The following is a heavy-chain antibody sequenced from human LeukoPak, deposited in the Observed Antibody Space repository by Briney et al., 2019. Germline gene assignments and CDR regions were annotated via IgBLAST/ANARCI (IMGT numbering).Heavy chain of an antibody. CDR3: AREGSSSWYEIYNWFDP. CDR1: GGSISSYY. Sequence: SETLSLTCTVSGGSISSYYWSWIRQPPGKGLEWIGYIYYSGSTNYNPSLKSRVTISVDTSKNQFSLKLSSVTAADTAVYYCAREGSSSWYEIYNWFDPWGQGTLVTVSS. D-gene: IGHD6-13*01. CDR2: IYYSGST. V-gene: IGHV4-59*12. J-gene: IGHJ5*02.